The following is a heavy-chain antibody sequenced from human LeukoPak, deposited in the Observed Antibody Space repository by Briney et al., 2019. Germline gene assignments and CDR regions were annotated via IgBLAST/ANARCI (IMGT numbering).Heavy chain of an antibody. J-gene: IGHJ4*02. CDR1: GGTFSSYA. Sequence: ASVKVSCKASGGTFSSYAISWVRQAPGQGLEWMGRIIPIFGTANYAQKFQGRVTITTDESTSTAYMELSSLRSEDTAVYYWARGPYDSSGYPTAFDYWGQGTLVTVSS. D-gene: IGHD3-22*01. CDR2: IIPIFGTA. V-gene: IGHV1-69*05. CDR3: ARGPYDSSGYPTAFDY.